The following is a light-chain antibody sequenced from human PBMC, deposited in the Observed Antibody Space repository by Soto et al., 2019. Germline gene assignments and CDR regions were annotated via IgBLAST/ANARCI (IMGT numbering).Light chain of an antibody. CDR1: QSISSW. V-gene: IGKV1-5*01. CDR3: QQYEIYWT. J-gene: IGKJ1*01. CDR2: DAS. Sequence: IKMTQPPSPLSETAGDRVTITCRASQSISSWLAWYQHKPGKAPKLLIYDASNLDSGVPSRFSGSGSGTEFSLTISNLQPDDFATYYCQQYEIYWTFGQGTKVDI.